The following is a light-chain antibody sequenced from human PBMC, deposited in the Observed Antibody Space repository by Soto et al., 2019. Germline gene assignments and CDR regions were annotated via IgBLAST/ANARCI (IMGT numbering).Light chain of an antibody. CDR2: GAS. V-gene: IGKV3-20*01. CDR1: QSVSSNH. CDR3: QQYGSSPRT. Sequence: ETVLTQSPGTLSVSPGERATLSCRASQSVSSNHLAWYQHKHGQAPRLLIYGASSRATGIPDRFSGSGSGTDFTLTISRLEPEDFAVYYCQQYGSSPRTFGQGTKVDIK. J-gene: IGKJ1*01.